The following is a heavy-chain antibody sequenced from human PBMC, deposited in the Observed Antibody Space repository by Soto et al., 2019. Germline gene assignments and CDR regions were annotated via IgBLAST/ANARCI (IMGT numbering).Heavy chain of an antibody. CDR1: GFTFSSYV. CDR2: ISGSGTT. D-gene: IGHD4-4*01. J-gene: IGHJ4*02. Sequence: GGSLRLSCAASGFTFSSYVMTWVRQAPGKGLEWVSAISGSGTTYYADSVKGRFTISRDNSKNTLYLQMNSLRAEDTAVYYCVKGTTSQGGHDYWGQGTLVTVSS. CDR3: VKGTTSQGGHDY. V-gene: IGHV3-23*01.